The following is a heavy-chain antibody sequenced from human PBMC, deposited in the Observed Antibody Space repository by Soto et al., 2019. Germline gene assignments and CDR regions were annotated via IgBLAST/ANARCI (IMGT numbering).Heavy chain of an antibody. D-gene: IGHD3-10*01. Sequence: ASVKVSCKASGYTFTSYAMHWVRQAPGQRLEWMGWINAGNGNTKYSQKFQGRVTITRDTSASTAYMELRSLRSDDTAVYYCAREYYYGSGPGYWGQGTLVTVSS. V-gene: IGHV1-3*01. CDR3: AREYYYGSGPGY. CDR1: GYTFTSYA. J-gene: IGHJ4*02. CDR2: INAGNGNT.